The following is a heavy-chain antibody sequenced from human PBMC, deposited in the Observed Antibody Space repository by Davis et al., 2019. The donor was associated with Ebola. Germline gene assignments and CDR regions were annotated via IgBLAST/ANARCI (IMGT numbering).Heavy chain of an antibody. V-gene: IGHV1-18*01. J-gene: IGHJ4*02. Sequence: ASVKVSCKASGYTFTSYAISWVRQAPGQGLEWMGWISAYNGNTNYAQKLQGRVTMTRDTSTSTVYMELSSLRSEDTAVYYCAREGVGATRDYWGQGTLVTVSS. D-gene: IGHD1-26*01. CDR2: ISAYNGNT. CDR1: GYTFTSYA. CDR3: AREGVGATRDY.